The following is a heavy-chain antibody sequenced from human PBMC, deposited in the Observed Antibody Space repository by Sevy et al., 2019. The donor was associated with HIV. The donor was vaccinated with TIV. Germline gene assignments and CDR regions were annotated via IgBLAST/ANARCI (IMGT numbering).Heavy chain of an antibody. J-gene: IGHJ6*02. Sequence: GGSLRLSCAASGFTFSSYWMSWVRQAPGKGLEWVANIKQDGSEKYYVDSVKGRFTISRDNAENSLYLQMNSLRAEDTAVYYCARGVADSKDYYYYGMDVWGQGTTVTVSS. V-gene: IGHV3-7*01. D-gene: IGHD4-4*01. CDR2: IKQDGSEK. CDR3: ARGVADSKDYYYYGMDV. CDR1: GFTFSSYW.